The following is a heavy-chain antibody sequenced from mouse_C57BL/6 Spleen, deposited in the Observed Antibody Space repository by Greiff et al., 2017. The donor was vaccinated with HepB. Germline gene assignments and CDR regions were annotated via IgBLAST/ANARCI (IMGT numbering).Heavy chain of an antibody. CDR3: AEGLYWYFDV. CDR1: GYTFTSYW. J-gene: IGHJ1*03. Sequence: QVHVKQPGAELVKPGASVKLSCKASGYTFTSYWMHWVKQRPGQGLEWIGMIHPNSGSTNYNEKFKSKATLTVDKSSSTAYMQLSSLTSEDSAVYYCAEGLYWYFDVWGTGTTVTVSS. CDR2: IHPNSGST. V-gene: IGHV1-64*01.